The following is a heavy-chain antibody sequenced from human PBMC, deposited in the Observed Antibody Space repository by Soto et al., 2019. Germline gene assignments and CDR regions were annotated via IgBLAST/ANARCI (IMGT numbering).Heavy chain of an antibody. Sequence: QVQLVESGGGEVQPGRSLRLSCAASGFTFSTYGMHWVRQAPGKGLEWVAVIWYDGSNKYYADSLKGRFTISRDNSKNTLSLQMNSLRAGDTAVYYCARDLGGATNRYFHFAMDVWGQGTTVTVSS. CDR1: GFTFSTYG. J-gene: IGHJ6*02. D-gene: IGHD1-26*01. V-gene: IGHV3-33*01. CDR3: ARDLGGATNRYFHFAMDV. CDR2: IWYDGSNK.